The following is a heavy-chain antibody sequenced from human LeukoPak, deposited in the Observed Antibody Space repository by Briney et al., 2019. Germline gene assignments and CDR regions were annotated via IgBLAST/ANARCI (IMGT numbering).Heavy chain of an antibody. J-gene: IGHJ4*02. Sequence: GGSLRLSCAASGFTFSSYGMHWVRQAPGKGLEGVAFVLYDGSNEYYADSVKGRFTISRDNSKNTLYLRMNSLRAEDTAVYYCAKDGGGTDFDYWGQGTLVTVSS. CDR1: GFTFSSYG. V-gene: IGHV3-30*18. CDR2: VLYDGSNE. CDR3: AKDGGGTDFDY. D-gene: IGHD1-26*01.